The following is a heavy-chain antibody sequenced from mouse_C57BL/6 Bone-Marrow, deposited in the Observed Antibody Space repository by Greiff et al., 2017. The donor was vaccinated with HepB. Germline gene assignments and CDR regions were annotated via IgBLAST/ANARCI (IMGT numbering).Heavy chain of an antibody. CDR1: GYTFTSYW. CDR3: ARSLLLRSSYAMDY. CDR2: IDPSDSYT. J-gene: IGHJ4*01. D-gene: IGHD1-1*01. Sequence: QVQLQQPGAELVKPGASVKLSCKASGYTFTSYWMQWVKQRPGQGLEWIGEIDPSDSYTTYNQKFKGKATLTVDTSSSTAYMQLSSLTSEDSAVYYCARSLLLRSSYAMDYWGQGTSVTVSS. V-gene: IGHV1-50*01.